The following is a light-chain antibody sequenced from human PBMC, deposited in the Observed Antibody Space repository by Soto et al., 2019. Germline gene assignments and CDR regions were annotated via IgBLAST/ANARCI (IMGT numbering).Light chain of an antibody. CDR2: DAS. J-gene: IGKJ4*01. CDR1: QSISSH. CDR3: QQRLNWPLT. Sequence: EIVLTQSPATLSLSPGERATLSCRASQSISSHLAWYQQKPGQAPRLLMYDASNRATGIPARFSGSGSGTDFTLTISSLEPEDFAIYYCQQRLNWPLTFGGGTKVEIK. V-gene: IGKV3-11*01.